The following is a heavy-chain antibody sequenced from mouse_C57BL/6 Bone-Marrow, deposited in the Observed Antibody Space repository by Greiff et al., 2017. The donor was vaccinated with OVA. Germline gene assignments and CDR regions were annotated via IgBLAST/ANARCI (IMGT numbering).Heavy chain of an antibody. J-gene: IGHJ1*03. CDR3: ARDLHGSSSHWYFDV. CDR1: GFTFSSYA. V-gene: IGHV5-4*01. D-gene: IGHD1-1*01. CDR2: ISDGGSYT. Sequence: EVKLVKSGGGLVKPGGSLKLSCAASGFTFSSYAMSWVRQTPEKRLEWVATISDGGSYTYYPDNVKGRFTISRDNAKNNLYLQMSHLKSEDTAMYYCARDLHGSSSHWYFDVWGTGTTVTVSS.